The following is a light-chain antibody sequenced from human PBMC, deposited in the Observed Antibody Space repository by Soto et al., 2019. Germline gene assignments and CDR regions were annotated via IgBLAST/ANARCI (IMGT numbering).Light chain of an antibody. CDR3: QKYNSVPTT. Sequence: DIQMTQSPSSLSASVGDRVTITCRASQGISNDLAWYQQTAGDVPKLLIYAASTLQSGVPSRFSGSGSGTDFTLTISSLQPEDAATYYCQKYNSVPTTFGQGTKVEIK. CDR1: QGISND. J-gene: IGKJ1*01. CDR2: AAS. V-gene: IGKV1-27*01.